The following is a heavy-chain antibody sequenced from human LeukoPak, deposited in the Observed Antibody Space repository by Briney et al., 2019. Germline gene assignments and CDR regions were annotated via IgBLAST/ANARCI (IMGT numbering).Heavy chain of an antibody. Sequence: GASVKVSCKASGYTFTSYRIIWVRQAPGQGLELMGWISGYNGNTNYAQKLQGRVTMTTDTSTSTASMELRSLTSDDTAVYYCARLELGPRSWFDPWGQGTLVFVS. CDR2: ISGYNGNT. J-gene: IGHJ5*02. CDR1: GYTFTSYR. D-gene: IGHD7-27*01. CDR3: ARLELGPRSWFDP. V-gene: IGHV1-18*01.